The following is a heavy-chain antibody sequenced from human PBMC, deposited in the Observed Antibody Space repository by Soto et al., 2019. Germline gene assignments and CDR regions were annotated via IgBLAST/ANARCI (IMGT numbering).Heavy chain of an antibody. CDR2: IYYSGST. D-gene: IGHD3-3*01. Sequence: SETLSLTCTVSGASISSYYWSWIRQPPGKGLEWIGYIYYSGSTNYNPSLKSRVTISVDTSKNQFSLKLSSVTAADTAVYYCATRAADYDFWSGYYSYYYYMDVWGKGTTVTVSS. CDR3: ATRAADYDFWSGYYSYYYYMDV. J-gene: IGHJ6*03. V-gene: IGHV4-59*08. CDR1: GASISSYY.